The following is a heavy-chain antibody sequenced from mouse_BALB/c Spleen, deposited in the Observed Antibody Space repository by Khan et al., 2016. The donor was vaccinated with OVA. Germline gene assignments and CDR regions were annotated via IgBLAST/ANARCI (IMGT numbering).Heavy chain of an antibody. CDR1: GYSITSYYA. J-gene: IGHJ3*01. CDR3: AMGRTY. D-gene: IGHD4-1*01. CDR2: ISYSGRT. V-gene: IGHV3-2*02. Sequence: VQLKQSGPGLVKPSQSLSLTCTVTGYSITSYYAWNWIRQFPGNKLEWMGYISYSGRTSYTPSLKSRISLTRDTSKNQFFLQLNSVTTEYTATYYCAMGRTYWGQGTLVTVSA.